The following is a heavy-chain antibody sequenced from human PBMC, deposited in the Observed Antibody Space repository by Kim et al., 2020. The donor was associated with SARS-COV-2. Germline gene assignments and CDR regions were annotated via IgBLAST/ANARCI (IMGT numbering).Heavy chain of an antibody. CDR1: GFTVSSNY. CDR3: ARDRRRWELRVLEWDYYYYGMDV. CDR2: IYSGGST. V-gene: IGHV3-66*02. D-gene: IGHD1-26*01. J-gene: IGHJ6*02. Sequence: GGSLRLSCAASGFTVSSNYMSWVRQAPGKGLEWVSVIYSGGSTYYADSVKGRFTISRDNSKNTLYLQMNSLRAEDTAVYYCARDRRRWELRVLEWDYYYYGMDVWGQGTTVSVSS.